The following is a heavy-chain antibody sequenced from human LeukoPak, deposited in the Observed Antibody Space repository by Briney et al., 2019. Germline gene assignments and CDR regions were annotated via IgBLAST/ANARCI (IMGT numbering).Heavy chain of an antibody. CDR3: AKDLLGSSGPQCFDY. V-gene: IGHV3-23*01. CDR1: GFTFSSYA. Sequence: PGGSLRLSCAASGFTFSSYAMSWVRQAPGKGLEWVSGISNDGGATNYADSVKGRFTISRDNSKNTLYLQMTSLGAEDMAVYYCAKDLLGSSGPQCFDYWGQGTLVPVSS. CDR2: ISNDGGAT. J-gene: IGHJ4*02. D-gene: IGHD6-19*01.